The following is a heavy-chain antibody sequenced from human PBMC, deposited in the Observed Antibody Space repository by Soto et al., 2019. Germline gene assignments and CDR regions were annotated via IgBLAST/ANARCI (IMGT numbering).Heavy chain of an antibody. J-gene: IGHJ5*02. CDR2: ISAYNGNT. V-gene: IGHV1-18*01. CDR3: ARDPPYCSGGSCSSTWFDP. D-gene: IGHD2-15*01. Sequence: ASVKVSCKASGYTFTSYGISWVRQAPGQGLEWMGWISAYNGNTNYAQKLQGRVTMTTDTSTSTAYMELRSLRSDDTAVYYCARDPPYCSGGSCSSTWFDPWGQGTLVTVSS. CDR1: GYTFTSYG.